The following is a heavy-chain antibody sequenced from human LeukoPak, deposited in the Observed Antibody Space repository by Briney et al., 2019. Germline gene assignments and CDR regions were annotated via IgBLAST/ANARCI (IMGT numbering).Heavy chain of an antibody. CDR2: INHSGST. D-gene: IGHD6-19*01. V-gene: IGHV4-4*02. CDR3: ARVGSGGWYLNWFDP. J-gene: IGHJ5*02. CDR1: GGSISSSNW. Sequence: SGTLSLTCAVSGGSISSSNWWSWVRQPPGKGLEWIGEINHSGSTNYNPSLKSRVTISLDTSQNQFSLELNSVTAADTSVYYCARVGSGGWYLNWFDPWGQGTLVTVSS.